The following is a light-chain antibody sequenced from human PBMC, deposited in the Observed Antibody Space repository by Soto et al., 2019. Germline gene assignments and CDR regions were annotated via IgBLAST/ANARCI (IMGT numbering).Light chain of an antibody. CDR1: SSDIGSYNL. CDR2: EGS. Sequence: QSALTQPASVSGSPGQSITISRTGSSSDIGSYNLVSWYQQRPGKAPKLLIFEGSKRPSGISDRFSGSKSGNTASLTISGLQAEDESDYYCCSYTGGRTHYVFGPGTKLTVL. V-gene: IGLV2-23*01. J-gene: IGLJ1*01. CDR3: CSYTGGRTHYV.